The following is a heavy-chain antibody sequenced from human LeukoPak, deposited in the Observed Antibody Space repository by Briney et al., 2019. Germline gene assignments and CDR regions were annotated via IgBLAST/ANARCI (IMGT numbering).Heavy chain of an antibody. CDR3: AKGYREMIGDAFDI. J-gene: IGHJ3*02. V-gene: IGHV3-9*03. Sequence: GGSLRLSCAASGFTFDDYAMHWVRQAPGKGLEWVSGISWNSGSIGYADSVKGRFTISRDNAKNSLYLQMNSLRAEDMALYYCAKGYREMIGDAFDIWGQGTMVTVSS. CDR1: GFTFDDYA. CDR2: ISWNSGSI. D-gene: IGHD3-22*01.